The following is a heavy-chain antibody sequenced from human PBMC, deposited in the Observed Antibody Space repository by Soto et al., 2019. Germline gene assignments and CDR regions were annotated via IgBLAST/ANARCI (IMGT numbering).Heavy chain of an antibody. V-gene: IGHV1-69*13. CDR3: ARVRAVTVNYYYYGMDV. D-gene: IGHD2-21*02. CDR1: GGTFSSYA. J-gene: IGHJ6*02. CDR2: IIPIFGTA. Sequence: GASVKVSCKASGGTFSSYAISWVRQAPGQGLEWMGGIIPIFGTANYAQKFQGRVTITADESTSTAYMELSSLRSEDTAVYYCARVRAVTVNYYYYGMDVWGQGTTVTVSS.